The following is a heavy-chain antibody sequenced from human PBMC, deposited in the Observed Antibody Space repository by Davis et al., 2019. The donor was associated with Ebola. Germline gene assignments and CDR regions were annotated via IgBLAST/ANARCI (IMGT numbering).Heavy chain of an antibody. J-gene: IGHJ4*02. CDR2: IHYSGIT. CDR3: ARRDYGDLDY. D-gene: IGHD4-17*01. V-gene: IGHV4-34*01. CDR1: GGSFSGYY. Sequence: MPGGSLRLSCGVFGGSFSGYYWSWIRQSPGRGLEWIGEIHYSGITNYAPSLKNRVTISVDTSKNHFSLKLSSVTAADTAVYYCARRDYGDLDYWGQGTLVTVSS.